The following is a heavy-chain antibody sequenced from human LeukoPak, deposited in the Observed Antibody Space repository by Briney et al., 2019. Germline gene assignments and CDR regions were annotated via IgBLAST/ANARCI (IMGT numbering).Heavy chain of an antibody. CDR3: ARVRDIVVVPAAFFDY. J-gene: IGHJ4*02. CDR1: GYTFTSHG. CDR2: ISAYNGNT. Sequence: GASVKVSCKASGYTFTSHGISWVRQAPGQGLEWMGWISAYNGNTNYAQKLQGRVTMTTDTSTSTAYMELRSLRSDDTAVYYCARVRDIVVVPAAFFDYWGQGTLVTVSS. D-gene: IGHD2-2*01. V-gene: IGHV1-18*01.